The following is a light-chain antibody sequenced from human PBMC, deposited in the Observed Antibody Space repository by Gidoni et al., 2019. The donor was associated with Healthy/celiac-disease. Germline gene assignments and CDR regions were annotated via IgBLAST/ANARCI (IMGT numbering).Light chain of an antibody. V-gene: IGKV1D-13*01. Sequence: AIQLTHSPSSLSASVGDRVTITFRASQGISSALAWYQQKPGKAPKLLIYDASSLESGVPSRFSGSGSGKDLTLNISSLKHEDFATYYCQKFNNYPVTFGQGTRLEIK. CDR2: DAS. J-gene: IGKJ5*01. CDR3: QKFNNYPVT. CDR1: QGISSA.